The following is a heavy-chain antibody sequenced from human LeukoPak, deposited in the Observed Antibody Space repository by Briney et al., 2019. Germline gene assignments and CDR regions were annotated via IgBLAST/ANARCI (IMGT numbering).Heavy chain of an antibody. CDR3: ARSSGWLFDY. V-gene: IGHV3-7*01. Sequence: GRSLRLSCAASGFTFSSYWMNWVRQAPGKGLEWVAIIKQDGSEKLYVDSVKGRFTISRDNTKNSLYLQMNTLRAEDTAVYYCARSSGWLFDYWGQGTLVTVSS. J-gene: IGHJ4*02. D-gene: IGHD6-19*01. CDR1: GFTFSSYW. CDR2: IKQDGSEK.